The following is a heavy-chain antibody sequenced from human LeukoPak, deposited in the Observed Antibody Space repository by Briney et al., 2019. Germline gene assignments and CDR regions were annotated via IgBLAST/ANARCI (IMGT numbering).Heavy chain of an antibody. CDR1: GYTFTSYG. J-gene: IGHJ4*02. D-gene: IGHD3-3*01. CDR3: ARGDYDFWSGYYGYYFDY. Sequence: GASVKVSCKAAGYTFTSYGISWVRQAPGQGLEWMGWISAYNGNTNYAQKLQGRVTMTTDTSTSTAYMELRSLRSDDTAVYYCARGDYDFWSGYYGYYFDYWGQGTLVTVSS. V-gene: IGHV1-18*01. CDR2: ISAYNGNT.